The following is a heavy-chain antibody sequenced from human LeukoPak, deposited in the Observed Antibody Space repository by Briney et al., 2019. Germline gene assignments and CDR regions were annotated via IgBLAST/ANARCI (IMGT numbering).Heavy chain of an antibody. J-gene: IGHJ5*02. D-gene: IGHD6-6*01. V-gene: IGHV4-4*07. CDR3: ARVSSKRSQNNWLDP. CDR2: IYTSGST. CDR1: GGSISSYY. Sequence: PSETLSLTCTVSGGSISSYYWSWIRQPAGKGLEWIGRIYTSGSTNYNPSLKSRVTMSVDTSKNQFSLKLSSVTAADTAVYYCARVSSKRSQNNWLDPWGQGTLVTVSS.